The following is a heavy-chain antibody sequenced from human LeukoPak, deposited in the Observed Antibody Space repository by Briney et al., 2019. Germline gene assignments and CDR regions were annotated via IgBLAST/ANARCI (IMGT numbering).Heavy chain of an antibody. CDR1: GYTFTSYD. J-gene: IGHJ5*02. CDR2: MSPNSDNT. CDR3: ARDYGGSSGWFDP. V-gene: IGHV1-8*01. D-gene: IGHD4-23*01. Sequence: GASVKVSCKASGYTFTSYDINWVRQATGQGLEWMGWMSPNSDNTGCAQKFQGRVTFTRDTSISTAYMELRSLTSEDTAVYYCARDYGGSSGWFDPWGQGTLVTVSS.